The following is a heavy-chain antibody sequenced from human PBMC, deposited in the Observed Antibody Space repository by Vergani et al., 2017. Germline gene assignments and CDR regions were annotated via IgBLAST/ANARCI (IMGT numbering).Heavy chain of an antibody. V-gene: IGHV3-23*01. CDR3: AKDNVPGYYDSSGYCDY. J-gene: IGHJ4*02. Sequence: EVQLLESGGNLVQPGGSLRLSCAASEFTFTNFAMTWVRQAPGEGLEWVSGISGSGGFTYYADSVKGRFTISRDNSKNTMFLQMNNLRAEDTAVYYCAKDNVPGYYDSSGYCDYWGQGTLVTVSS. D-gene: IGHD3-22*01. CDR2: ISGSGGFT. CDR1: EFTFTNFA.